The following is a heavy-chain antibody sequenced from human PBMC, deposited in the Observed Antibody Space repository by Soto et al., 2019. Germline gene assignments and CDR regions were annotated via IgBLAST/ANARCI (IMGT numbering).Heavy chain of an antibody. CDR1: GASITTYY. D-gene: IGHD2-15*01. V-gene: IGHV4-59*01. J-gene: IGHJ5*02. Sequence: SETLSLTCTVSGASITTYYWSWIRQPPGKRLEWIGYISYSGSTDYNPSLKSRVTISFDASKNQISLQVRSATAADAAVYYCARDLKEYCSDGKCNWFDPWGQGTLVTVSS. CDR3: ARDLKEYCSDGKCNWFDP. CDR2: ISYSGST.